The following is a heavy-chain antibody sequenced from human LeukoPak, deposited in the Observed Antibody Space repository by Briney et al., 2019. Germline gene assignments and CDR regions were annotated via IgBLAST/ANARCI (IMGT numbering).Heavy chain of an antibody. V-gene: IGHV4-34*01. CDR3: ARGGGDFWSGYYKYYFDY. J-gene: IGHJ4*02. D-gene: IGHD3-3*01. Sequence: SETLSLTXAVYGGSFSGYYWSWIRQPPGKGLEWIGEINHSGSTNYNPSLKSRVTISVDTSKNQFSLKLSSVTAADTAVYYCARGGGDFWSGYYKYYFDYWGQGTLVTVSS. CDR2: INHSGST. CDR1: GGSFSGYY.